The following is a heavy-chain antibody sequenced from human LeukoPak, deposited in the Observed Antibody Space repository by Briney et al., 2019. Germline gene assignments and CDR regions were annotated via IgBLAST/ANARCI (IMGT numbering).Heavy chain of an antibody. V-gene: IGHV3-30*02. CDR2: IRYDGSNK. CDR1: GFTFSSYG. J-gene: IGHJ4*02. D-gene: IGHD2-2*01. Sequence: GGSLRLSCAASGFTFSSYGMHWVRQAPGKGLEWVAFIRYDGSNKYYADSVKGRFTISRDNSKNTLYLQMNSLRAEDTAVYYCARAGGRYCSSTSCYSVYWGQGTLVTVSS. CDR3: ARAGGRYCSSTSCYSVY.